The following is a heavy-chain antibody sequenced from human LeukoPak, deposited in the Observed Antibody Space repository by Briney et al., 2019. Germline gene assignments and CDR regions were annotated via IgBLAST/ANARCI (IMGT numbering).Heavy chain of an antibody. CDR2: IYNDGST. J-gene: IGHJ5*02. D-gene: IGHD3-16*01. CDR3: AKAGGGTFDP. Sequence: SETLSLTCTVSGAHINNFYWSWLRQPAGKGLEWIGHIYNDGSTKYNPSLKSRVTLSADVSKDQFSLNLTSVTAADTAVYYCAKAGGGTFDPWGPGTLVIVSS. V-gene: IGHV4-4*07. CDR1: GAHINNFY.